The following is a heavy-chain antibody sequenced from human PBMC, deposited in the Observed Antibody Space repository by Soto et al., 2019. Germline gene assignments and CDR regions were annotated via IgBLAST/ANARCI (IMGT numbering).Heavy chain of an antibody. CDR1: GFTFGDYA. V-gene: IGHV3-49*03. Sequence: TGGSLRLSCTASGFTFGDYAMSWFRQAPGKGLEWVGFIRSKAYGGTTEYAASVKGRFTISRDDSKSIAYLQMNSLKTEDTAVYYCTRGIVGATWDWFDPWGQGTLVTVSS. CDR2: IRSKAYGGTT. CDR3: TRGIVGATWDWFDP. J-gene: IGHJ5*02. D-gene: IGHD1-26*01.